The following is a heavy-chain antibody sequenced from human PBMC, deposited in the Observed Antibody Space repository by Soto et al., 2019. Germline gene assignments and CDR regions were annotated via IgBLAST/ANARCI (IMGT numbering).Heavy chain of an antibody. CDR1: GFTFSSYS. CDR3: ARTPYDSSMYYYYGMDV. J-gene: IGHJ6*02. CDR2: ISSSSSYI. D-gene: IGHD3-22*01. V-gene: IGHV3-21*01. Sequence: GGSLRLSCAASGFTFSSYSMNWVRQAPGKGLEWVSSISSSSSYIYYADSVKGRFTISRDNAKNSLYLQMNSLRAEDTAVYYCARTPYDSSMYYYYGMDVWGQGTTVTVSS.